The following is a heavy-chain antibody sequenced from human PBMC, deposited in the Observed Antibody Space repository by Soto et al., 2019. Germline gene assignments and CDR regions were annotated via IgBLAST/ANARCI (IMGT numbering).Heavy chain of an antibody. V-gene: IGHV1-24*01. Sequence: ASVKVSCKVSGYTLTELSVHWVRQAPGKGLEWMGGFDPEDGETIYAQKFQGRVTMTEDTSTDTAYMELSSLRSEDTAVYYCARLRYFDWLNNWFDPWGQGTLVTVSS. CDR1: GYTLTELS. CDR3: ARLRYFDWLNNWFDP. D-gene: IGHD3-9*01. CDR2: FDPEDGET. J-gene: IGHJ5*02.